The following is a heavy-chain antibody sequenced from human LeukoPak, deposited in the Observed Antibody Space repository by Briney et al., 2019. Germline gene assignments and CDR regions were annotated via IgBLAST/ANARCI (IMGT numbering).Heavy chain of an antibody. CDR3: ARDPALYGNYAADY. CDR1: VYTFTQYY. D-gene: IGHD4-11*01. Sequence: GASVKVSCKPSVYTFTQYYLHWVRQAPGQRLEWMGRNNPNSGGTNSAQKFQGRVTMTRDTSISTAYMELSRLTSDETTVDYCARDPALYGNYAADYWGQGTLVTASS. V-gene: IGHV1-2*02. CDR2: NNPNSGGT. J-gene: IGHJ4*02.